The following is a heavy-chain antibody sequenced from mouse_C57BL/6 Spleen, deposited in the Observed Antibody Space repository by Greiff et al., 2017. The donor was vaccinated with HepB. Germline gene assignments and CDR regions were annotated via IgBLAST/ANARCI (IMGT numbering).Heavy chain of an antibody. J-gene: IGHJ3*01. Sequence: VQLQRSGPELVKPGASVKMSCKASGYTFTDYNMHWVKQSHGKSLEWIGYINPNNGGTSYNQKFKGKATLTVNKSSSTAYMELRSLTSEDSAVYYCARWGLAAWFAYWGQGTLVTVSA. D-gene: IGHD3-1*01. CDR1: GYTFTDYN. CDR2: INPNNGGT. V-gene: IGHV1-22*01. CDR3: ARWGLAAWFAY.